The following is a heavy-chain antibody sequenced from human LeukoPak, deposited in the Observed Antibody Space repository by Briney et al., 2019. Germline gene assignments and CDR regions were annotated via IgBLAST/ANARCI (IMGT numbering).Heavy chain of an antibody. CDR2: ISGTDSTT. V-gene: IGHV3-23*01. J-gene: IGHJ4*02. CDR3: AREVMPTVTSWGYFFDS. CDR1: GFTMDSRA. D-gene: IGHD5-12*01. Sequence: GGSLRLSCAASGFTMDSRAMRWVRQAPGKGLEWVSAISGTDSTTLYADSVKGRLTISRDSSKQTLYLQMNSLRAEDTALYYCAREVMPTVTSWGYFFDSWGQGTLVIVSS.